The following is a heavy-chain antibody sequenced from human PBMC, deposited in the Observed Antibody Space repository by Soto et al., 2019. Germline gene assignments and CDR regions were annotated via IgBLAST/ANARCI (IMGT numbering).Heavy chain of an antibody. V-gene: IGHV4-34*01. D-gene: IGHD2-8*01. J-gene: IGHJ5*02. Sequence: QLQLQQWGAGLLKPSETLSLTCAVYGGSFSGYYWSWIRQPPGKGLEWIGEINHSGSTNYNPSLTSRVTISVETSQHQCALKLSSVTAADTAVYYCARGAKWWMLGPNWFDPCGQGTLVTVAS. CDR2: INHSGST. CDR3: ARGAKWWMLGPNWFDP. CDR1: GGSFSGYY.